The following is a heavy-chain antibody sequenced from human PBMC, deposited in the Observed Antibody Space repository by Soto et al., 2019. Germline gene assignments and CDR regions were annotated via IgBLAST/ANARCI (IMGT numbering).Heavy chain of an antibody. D-gene: IGHD1-26*01. V-gene: IGHV5-10-1*01. J-gene: IGHJ5*02. Sequence: GESLKISCKASGYRFTWKWISWVRQMPGKGLEWMGRIDPTDSYTNYSPSFQGHVTISVDKSSSTAYVQWSSLKASDTAMYYCATSRPTSGSSFFSWFDPWGQGTLVTVSS. CDR1: GYRFTWKW. CDR3: ATSRPTSGSSFFSWFDP. CDR2: IDPTDSYT.